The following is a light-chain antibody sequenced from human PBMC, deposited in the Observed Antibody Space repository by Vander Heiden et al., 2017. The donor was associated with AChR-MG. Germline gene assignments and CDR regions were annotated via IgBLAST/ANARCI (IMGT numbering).Light chain of an antibody. CDR2: GAS. J-gene: IGKJ1*01. V-gene: IGKV3-20*01. CDR1: QSVSSSY. CDR3: QQYGSSPTWT. Sequence: PGTLSLSPGERATLSCRASQSVSSSYLAWYQQKPGQAPRLLIYGASSRATGIPDRFSGSGSGTDFTLTISRLEPEDFAVYYCQQYGSSPTWTFGQGTKVEIK.